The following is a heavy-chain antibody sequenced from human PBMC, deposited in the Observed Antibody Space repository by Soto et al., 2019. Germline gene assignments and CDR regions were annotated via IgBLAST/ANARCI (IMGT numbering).Heavy chain of an antibody. CDR3: ARDSCSSTSCCD. Sequence: EVQLVESGGGLVKPGGSLRLSCAASGFSFSSYSMNWVRQAPGKGLEWVSSISSSSSYIYYADSVKGRFTISRDNAKNSLYRQMNSLTADDTAVYYCARDSCSSTSCCDWGQGTLVTVSA. CDR1: GFSFSSYS. J-gene: IGHJ4*02. CDR2: ISSSSSYI. V-gene: IGHV3-21*01. D-gene: IGHD2-2*01.